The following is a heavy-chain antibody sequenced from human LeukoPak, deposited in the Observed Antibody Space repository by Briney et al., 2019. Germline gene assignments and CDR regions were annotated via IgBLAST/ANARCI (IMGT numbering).Heavy chain of an antibody. D-gene: IGHD2-15*01. V-gene: IGHV1-2*02. J-gene: IGHJ5*02. CDR2: INPNSGGT. Sequence: GASVKVSCKASGYSFIGYYMHWVRRAPGQGLEWMGWINPNSGGTNYAQKFQGRVTMTRDTSISTAYMELSRLSSDDTAVYYCARDGGIVAVAAAKWFDPWGQGTLVTVSS. CDR1: GYSFIGYY. CDR3: ARDGGIVAVAAAKWFDP.